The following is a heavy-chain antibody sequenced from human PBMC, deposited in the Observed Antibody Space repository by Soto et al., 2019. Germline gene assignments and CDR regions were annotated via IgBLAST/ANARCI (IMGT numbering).Heavy chain of an antibody. CDR1: GDTFFTYD. D-gene: IGHD5-12*01. CDR3: ARHHGPTTSENWFDT. Sequence: QVHLVQSGVEVKTPGASVKVSCQASGDTFFTYDISWVRQAPGQGREWMGWISTYSGDTKYAQKFQGRVTMTTDTSTTTAYLEMRSLRSDDTAVYYCARHHGPTTSENWFDTWGQGTLVTVSA. V-gene: IGHV1-18*01. J-gene: IGHJ5*02. CDR2: ISTYSGDT.